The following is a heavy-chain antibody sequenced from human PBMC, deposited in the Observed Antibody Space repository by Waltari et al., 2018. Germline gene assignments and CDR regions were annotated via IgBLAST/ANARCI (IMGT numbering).Heavy chain of an antibody. CDR3: AKDEGARLAPTFGMDA. V-gene: IGHV3-23*01. CDR2: LTASGLM. CDR1: GFPFRDYT. D-gene: IGHD3-16*01. Sequence: EMQLLESGGALVQPGGSLKLYCVASGFPFRDYTMNWVRQAPGEGLEWVAVLTASGLMDYGDSGKGRFIISRDNSKNTLYLEMFRLRVEDTATYYCAKDEGARLAPTFGMDAWGQGTTVIVSS. J-gene: IGHJ6*02.